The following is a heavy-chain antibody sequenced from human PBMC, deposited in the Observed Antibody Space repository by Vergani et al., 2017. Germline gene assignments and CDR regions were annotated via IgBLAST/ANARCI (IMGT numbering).Heavy chain of an antibody. CDR3: ARAGNSYGDYPEIN. CDR1: GGTFSSYT. CDR2: IIPILGIA. V-gene: IGHV1-69*02. J-gene: IGHJ4*02. D-gene: IGHD4-17*01. Sequence: QVQLVQSGAEVKKPGSSVKVSCKASGGTFSSYTISWVRQAPGQGIEWMGRIIPILGIANYAQKFQGRVTITADKSTSTAYMELSSLRSEDTAVYYCARAGNSYGDYPEINWGQGTLVTVSS.